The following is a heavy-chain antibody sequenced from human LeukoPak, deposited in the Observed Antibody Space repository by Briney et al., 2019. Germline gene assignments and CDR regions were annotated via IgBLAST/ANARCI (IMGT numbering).Heavy chain of an antibody. CDR1: GYPISSGYY. CDR2: IYYSGSA. Sequence: ASETLSLTCTVSGYPISSGYYWSWIRQPPGQGLEWIGYIYYSGSANYNPSLKSRVTISVDTSKNQFSLKLSSVTAADTAVYYCARERRDGYKVYFDYWGQGTLVTVSS. J-gene: IGHJ4*02. D-gene: IGHD5-24*01. CDR3: ARERRDGYKVYFDY. V-gene: IGHV4-61*01.